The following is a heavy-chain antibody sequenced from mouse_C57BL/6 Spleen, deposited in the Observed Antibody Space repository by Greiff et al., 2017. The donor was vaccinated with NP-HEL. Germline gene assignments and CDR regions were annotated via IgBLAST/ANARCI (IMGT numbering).Heavy chain of an antibody. Sequence: QVQLQQPGAELVKPGASVKLSCKASGYTFTSYWMHWVKQRPGRGLEWIGRIDPNSGGTKYNEKFKSKATLTVDKPSSTAYMQLSSLTSEDSAVYYCARLEFITTVVAKDYYAMDYWGQGTSVTVSS. CDR1: GYTFTSYW. J-gene: IGHJ4*01. CDR2: IDPNSGGT. V-gene: IGHV1-72*01. D-gene: IGHD1-1*01. CDR3: ARLEFITTVVAKDYYAMDY.